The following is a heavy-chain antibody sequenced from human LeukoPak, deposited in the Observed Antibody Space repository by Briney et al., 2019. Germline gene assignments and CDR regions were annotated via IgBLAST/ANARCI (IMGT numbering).Heavy chain of an antibody. CDR1: GGTLSSYA. CDR3: ARGLFEGSLPPYFDY. CDR2: IIPIFGTA. Sequence: EASVKVSCKASGGTLSSYAISWVRQAPGQGLEWMGGIIPIFGTANYAQKFQGRVTITADESTSTAYMELSSLRSEDTAVYYCARGLFEGSLPPYFDYWGQGTLVTVSS. J-gene: IGHJ4*02. V-gene: IGHV1-69*13.